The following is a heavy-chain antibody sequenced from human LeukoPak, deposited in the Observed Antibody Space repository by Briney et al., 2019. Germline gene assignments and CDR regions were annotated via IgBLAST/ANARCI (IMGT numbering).Heavy chain of an antibody. CDR3: ARNRYYYGSGNYGVPNWFDP. J-gene: IGHJ5*02. V-gene: IGHV4-39*01. Sequence: ASETLSLTCTVSGGSISSSSYYWGWIRQPPGKGLEWIGRIYTSGSTNYNPSLKSRVTISVDTSKNQLSLKLNSVTAADTAVYYCARNRYYYGSGNYGVPNWFDPWGQGTLVTVSS. CDR1: GGSISSSSYY. CDR2: IYTSGST. D-gene: IGHD3-10*01.